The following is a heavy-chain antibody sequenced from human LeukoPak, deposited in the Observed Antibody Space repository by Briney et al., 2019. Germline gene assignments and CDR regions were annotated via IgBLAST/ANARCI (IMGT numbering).Heavy chain of an antibody. CDR2: ISSSSSTI. J-gene: IGHJ3*02. CDR1: GFTFSSYV. V-gene: IGHV3-48*01. Sequence: PGGSLRLSCAASGFTFSSYVMNWVRQAPGKGLEWVSYISSSSSTIYYADSVKGRFTISRDNAKNSLYLQMNSLRAEDTAVYYCARESTRNAFDIWGQGTMVTVSS. CDR3: ARESTRNAFDI.